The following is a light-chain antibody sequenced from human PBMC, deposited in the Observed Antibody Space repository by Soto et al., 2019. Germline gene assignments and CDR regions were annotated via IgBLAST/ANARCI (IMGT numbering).Light chain of an antibody. CDR1: QSVSNN. CDR2: GAS. CDR3: QQYNNWPPIT. J-gene: IGKJ5*01. Sequence: EVVLTQSPATLSLAPGERATLSCRASQSVSNNYLAWYQQKPGQAPRLLIYGASTRATGIPARFSGSGSGTEFTLTISSLQSEDFAVYYCQQYNNWPPITFGQGTRLEI. V-gene: IGKV3-15*01.